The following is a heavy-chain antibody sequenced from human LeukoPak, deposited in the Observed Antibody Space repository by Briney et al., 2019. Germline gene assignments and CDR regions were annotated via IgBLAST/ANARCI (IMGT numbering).Heavy chain of an antibody. J-gene: IGHJ4*02. Sequence: GGSLRLSCAASGFTFSSYWMHWVRHGSGKGLVWVSRINSDGSSTSYADSVKGRFTISRDNAKNTLYLQTNTLRAEDTAVYYCVSIPGDWGQGILVTVSS. CDR1: GFTFSSYW. CDR2: INSDGSST. CDR3: VSIPGD. D-gene: IGHD7-27*01. V-gene: IGHV3-74*01.